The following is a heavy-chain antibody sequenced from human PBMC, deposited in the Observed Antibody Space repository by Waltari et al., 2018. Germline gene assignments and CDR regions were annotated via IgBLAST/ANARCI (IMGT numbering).Heavy chain of an antibody. Sequence: QVQLVQSGAEVKKPGSSVKVSCKASGGTFSSYAISWVRQAPGQGLEWMGGLIPIFGTANYAQKFQGRVTITADESTSTAYMELSSLRSEDTAVYYWARDNFCGGDCSSPEYFQHWGQGTLVTVSS. CDR2: LIPIFGTA. CDR3: ARDNFCGGDCSSPEYFQH. D-gene: IGHD2-21*01. J-gene: IGHJ1*01. V-gene: IGHV1-69*12. CDR1: GGTFSSYA.